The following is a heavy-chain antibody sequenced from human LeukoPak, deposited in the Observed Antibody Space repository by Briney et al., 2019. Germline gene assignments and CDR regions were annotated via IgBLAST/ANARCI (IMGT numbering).Heavy chain of an antibody. CDR2: IYSGGNT. D-gene: IGHD6-13*01. CDR3: ARFNEQQMYFQH. J-gene: IGHJ1*01. V-gene: IGHV3-53*01. CDR1: GFTVSSNY. Sequence: GGSLRLSCAASGFTVSSNYMTWVRQAPGKGLEWVSVIYSGGNTYHADSVKGRFTVSRDNSKNTVYLQMNSLRVEDTAVYYCARFNEQQMYFQHWGQGTLVSVSS.